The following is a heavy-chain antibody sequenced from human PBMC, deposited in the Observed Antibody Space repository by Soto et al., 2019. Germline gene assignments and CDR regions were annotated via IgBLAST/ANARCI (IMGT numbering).Heavy chain of an antibody. J-gene: IGHJ5*02. CDR2: ISGSGGST. CDR3: AKAPYSSGPNNWFDP. D-gene: IGHD6-25*01. CDR1: GFTFSSYA. Sequence: PGGSLRLSCAASGFTFSSYAMSWVCQAPGKGLEWVSAISGSGGSTYYADSVKGRFTISRDNSKNTLYLQMNSLRAEDTAVYYSAKAPYSSGPNNWFDPWGQGTLVTVSS. V-gene: IGHV3-23*01.